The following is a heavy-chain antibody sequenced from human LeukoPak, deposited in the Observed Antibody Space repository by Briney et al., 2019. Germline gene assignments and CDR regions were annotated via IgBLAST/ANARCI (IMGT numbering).Heavy chain of an antibody. Sequence: GGSLRLSCAASGFTFSSYGMHWVRQAPGKGLEWVAVISYDGSNKYYADSVKGRFTISRDNSKNTLYLQMNSLRGEDTAVYYCASLSATAYSSAWRGNYWGQGTLVTVSS. D-gene: IGHD6-19*01. CDR2: ISYDGSNK. J-gene: IGHJ4*02. V-gene: IGHV3-30*03. CDR3: ASLSATAYSSAWRGNY. CDR1: GFTFSSYG.